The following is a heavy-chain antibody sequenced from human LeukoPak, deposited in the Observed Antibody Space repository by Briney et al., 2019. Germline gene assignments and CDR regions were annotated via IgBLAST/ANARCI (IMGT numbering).Heavy chain of an antibody. CDR2: IYSGGST. D-gene: IGHD6-19*01. J-gene: IGHJ4*02. CDR3: ARVIEQWLALDY. CDR1: GFTVSSNY. V-gene: IGHV3-53*01. Sequence: GGSLRLSCAASGFTVSSNYMSWVRQAPGKGLEWVSVIYSGGSTYYADSVKGRFTISRDNSKNTLYLQMNSLRAEDTAVYYCARVIEQWLALDYWGQGTLVTVSS.